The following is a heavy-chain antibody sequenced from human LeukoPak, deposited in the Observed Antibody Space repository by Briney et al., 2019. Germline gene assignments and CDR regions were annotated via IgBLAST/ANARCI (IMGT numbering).Heavy chain of an antibody. CDR1: DDSISSGRSY. CDR3: ARGGPRQYYYYAIDV. CDR2: FYYSGST. D-gene: IGHD2/OR15-2a*01. Sequence: NPSETLSLTCTVSDDSISSGRSYWGWVRQPPGKGLEWIGTFYYSGSTYYNPSLKSRVTISVDTSKNQFSLKLSSVTAADTAVYFCARGGPRQYYYYAIDVWGQGTTVTVSS. V-gene: IGHV4-39*01. J-gene: IGHJ6*02.